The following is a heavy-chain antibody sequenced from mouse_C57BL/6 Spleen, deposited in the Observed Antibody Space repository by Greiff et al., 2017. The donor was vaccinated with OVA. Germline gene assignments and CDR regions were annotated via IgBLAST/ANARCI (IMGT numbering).Heavy chain of an antibody. J-gene: IGHJ4*01. CDR3: ARVGITTDYYAMDY. Sequence: VKLVESGAELVRPGASVKLSCKASGYTFTDYYINWVKQRPGQGLEWIARIYPGSGNTYYNEKFKGKATLTAEKSSSTAYMQLSSLTSEDSAVYFCARVGITTDYYAMDYWGQGTSVTVSS. V-gene: IGHV1-76*01. CDR1: GYTFTDYY. CDR2: IYPGSGNT. D-gene: IGHD1-1*01.